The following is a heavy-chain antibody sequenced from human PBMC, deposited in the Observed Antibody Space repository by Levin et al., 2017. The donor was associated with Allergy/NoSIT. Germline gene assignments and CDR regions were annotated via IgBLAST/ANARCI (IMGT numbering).Heavy chain of an antibody. CDR1: GFRFSTFW. V-gene: IGHV3-7*01. J-gene: IGHJ4*02. CDR3: ARAYRPGDLFVAAN. CDR2: IKEDGSEK. D-gene: IGHD2-15*01. Sequence: GESLKISCVVSGFRFSTFWMSWVRQAPGEGLEWVANIKEDGSEKNYVDSLKGRFTISRDNAENSLFLQMNSLRVADTAVYYCARAYRPGDLFVAANWGQGILVTVTS.